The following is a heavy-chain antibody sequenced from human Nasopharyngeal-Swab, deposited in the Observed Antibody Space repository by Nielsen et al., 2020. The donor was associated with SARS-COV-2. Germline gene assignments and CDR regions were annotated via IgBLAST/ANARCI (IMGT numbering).Heavy chain of an antibody. D-gene: IGHD3-22*01. CDR3: ARGSTMNGYYGMDV. CDR2: INHSGRT. J-gene: IGHJ6*02. Sequence: SETLSLTCAVYGGSFNGYYWSWIRQSPGKGLECIGEINHSGRTNYNPSLKSRVTISVDTSKTQFSLKLSSVTAADTAVYYCARGSTMNGYYGMDVWGQGTTVTVSS. CDR1: GGSFNGYY. V-gene: IGHV4-34*01.